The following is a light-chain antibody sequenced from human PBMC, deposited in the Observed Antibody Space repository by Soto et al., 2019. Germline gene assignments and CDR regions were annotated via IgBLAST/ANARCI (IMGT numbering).Light chain of an antibody. CDR1: HSITTY. CDR3: QHSYTSPFT. Sequence: DIQMTQSPSSLSASVGDRVTMTCRASHSITTYLNWYQQKPGKAPKVLIYDASSLESGVPSRFSGSGSGTDFPLAISSLQPEDFATYYCQHSYTSPFTFGPGTKLEIK. J-gene: IGKJ2*01. CDR2: DAS. V-gene: IGKV1-39*01.